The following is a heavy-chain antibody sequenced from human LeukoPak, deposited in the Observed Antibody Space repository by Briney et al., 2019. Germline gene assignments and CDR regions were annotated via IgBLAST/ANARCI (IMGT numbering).Heavy chain of an antibody. CDR1: GYTFTGYY. Sequence: GASVKVSCKASGYTFTGYYMHWVRQAPGQWLEWMGRINPNSGGTNYAQTFQGRVTMTRDTSITTAYLEVSSLRSDDTAVYYCARGEYSSSWDHYYFDYWGQGTLVIVSS. CDR2: INPNSGGT. CDR3: ARGEYSSSWDHYYFDY. J-gene: IGHJ4*02. V-gene: IGHV1-2*06. D-gene: IGHD6-13*01.